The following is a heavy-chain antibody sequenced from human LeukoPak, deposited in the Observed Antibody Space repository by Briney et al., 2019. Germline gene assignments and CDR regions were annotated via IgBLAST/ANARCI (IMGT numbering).Heavy chain of an antibody. D-gene: IGHD3-10*01. Sequence: GGSLRLSCAASGFTFSSYSMNWVRQAPGKGLEWVSSISSSSSYIYYADSVKGRFTISRDNAKNSLYLQTNSLRAEDTAVYYCARDGFGDYPDYWGQGTLVTVSS. CDR2: ISSSSSYI. CDR3: ARDGFGDYPDY. CDR1: GFTFSSYS. V-gene: IGHV3-21*01. J-gene: IGHJ4*02.